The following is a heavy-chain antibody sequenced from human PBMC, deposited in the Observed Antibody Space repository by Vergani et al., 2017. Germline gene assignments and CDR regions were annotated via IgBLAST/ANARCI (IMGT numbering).Heavy chain of an antibody. V-gene: IGHV3-30*18. CDR3: AKEGVTMVRGPNYLDY. CDR1: GFTFSSYG. Sequence: QVQLVESGGGVVQPGRSLRLSCAASGFTFSSYGMHWVRQAPGKGLEWVAVISYDGSNKYYADSVKGRFTISRDNSKNTLYLQMNSLRAEDTAVYYCAKEGVTMVRGPNYLDYWGQGTLVTVSS. CDR2: ISYDGSNK. J-gene: IGHJ4*02. D-gene: IGHD3-10*01.